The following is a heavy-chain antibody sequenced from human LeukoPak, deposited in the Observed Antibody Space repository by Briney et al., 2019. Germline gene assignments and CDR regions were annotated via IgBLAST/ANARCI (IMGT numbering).Heavy chain of an antibody. D-gene: IGHD6-19*01. Sequence: ASVKLSFKASGYTFTSYGISWVRQAPGQGLERMGWISAYNGNTNYAQKLQGRVTMTTDTSTSTAYMELRSLRSDDTAVYYCARVYSSGWPAGSWFDPWGQGTLVTVPS. CDR1: GYTFTSYG. J-gene: IGHJ5*02. CDR3: ARVYSSGWPAGSWFDP. CDR2: ISAYNGNT. V-gene: IGHV1-18*01.